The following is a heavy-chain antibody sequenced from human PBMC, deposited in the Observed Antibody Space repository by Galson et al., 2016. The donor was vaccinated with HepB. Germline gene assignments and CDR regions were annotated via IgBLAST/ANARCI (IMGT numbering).Heavy chain of an antibody. V-gene: IGHV3-23*01. CDR1: GFTFYSSA. CDR2: ISGSGSST. Sequence: SLRLSCAASGFTFYSSAMTWVRQAPGKGLEWVSTISGSGSSTYYADSVKGRFTISRDNSKNTLFLQMDRLRVDDTAVYYCTNPSLLKDYDFLWGSPLVVDVWGQGTTVIVSS. J-gene: IGHJ6*02. CDR3: TNPSLLKDYDFLWGSPLVVDV. D-gene: IGHD3-16*01.